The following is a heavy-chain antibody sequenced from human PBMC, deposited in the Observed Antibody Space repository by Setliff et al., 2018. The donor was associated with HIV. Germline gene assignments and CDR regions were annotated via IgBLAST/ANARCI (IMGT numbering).Heavy chain of an antibody. CDR2: ISVKGAT. Sequence: SETLSLTCSVSGGSIKTAVYYWSWIRQPAGKSLEWVGHISVKGATTYNPSLKSRVTTSLDTSKSQFSLRLTSVTAADTAIYYCAGTRYRVSLEIARLIKGYFDPWGQGTLVTVSS. CDR3: AGTRYRVSLEIARLIKGYFDP. V-gene: IGHV4-61*09. J-gene: IGHJ4*02. CDR1: GGSIKTAVYY. D-gene: IGHD2-21*01.